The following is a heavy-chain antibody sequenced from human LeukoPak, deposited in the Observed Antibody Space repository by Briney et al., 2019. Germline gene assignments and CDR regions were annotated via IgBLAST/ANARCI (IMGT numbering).Heavy chain of an antibody. CDR1: GIIFSDYA. J-gene: IGHJ4*02. CDR3: ATGSRDSTGYYYSQAGYFVY. Sequence: GGSLRLSCAASGIIFSDYAMSWVRQAPGKGLEWVSAISGSGDNTYAESVKGRFTISRDNSKSTVLLQMDSLRAEDTAAYYCATGSRDSTGYYYSQAGYFVYWGGGTQVAVS. CDR2: ISGSGDNT. D-gene: IGHD3-22*01. V-gene: IGHV3-23*01.